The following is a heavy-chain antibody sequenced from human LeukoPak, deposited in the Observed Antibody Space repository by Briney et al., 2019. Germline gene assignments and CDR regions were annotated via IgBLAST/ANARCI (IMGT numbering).Heavy chain of an antibody. V-gene: IGHV1-69*04. J-gene: IGHJ6*02. Sequence: ASVKVSCKASGGTFSSYVISWVRQAPGQGLEWMGRIILFFGIANYAQKLQGRVTITADKSTSTAYMELSSLRSEDTAVYYCARGPRITIFGVVSQTRYGMDVWGQGTTVTVSS. CDR3: ARGPRITIFGVVSQTRYGMDV. D-gene: IGHD3-3*01. CDR1: GGTFSSYV. CDR2: IILFFGIA.